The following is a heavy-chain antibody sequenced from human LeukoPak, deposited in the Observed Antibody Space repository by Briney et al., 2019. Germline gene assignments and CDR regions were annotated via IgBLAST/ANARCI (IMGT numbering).Heavy chain of an antibody. CDR1: GFTFSSYA. D-gene: IGHD3-16*02. CDR2: IGWRGGPT. J-gene: IGHJ6*03. Sequence: GGSLRLSCAASGFTFSSYAMSWVRQAPGKGLEWVSVIGWRGGPTQYADSVKGRFTISRDTSKNTLYLQMNSLRAEDTAVYYCARYNDYIWGSYRYPYYMDVWGKGTTVTVSS. CDR3: ARYNDYIWGSYRYPYYMDV. V-gene: IGHV3-23*01.